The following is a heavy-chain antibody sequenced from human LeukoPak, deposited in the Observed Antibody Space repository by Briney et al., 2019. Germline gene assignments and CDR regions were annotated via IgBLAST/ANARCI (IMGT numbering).Heavy chain of an antibody. CDR2: INSGGST. Sequence: PGGSLRLSCAASGFTVSSNYMSWVRQAPGKGLEWASVINSGGSTYYADSVKGRFTISRDNSKNTLYLQMNSLRAEDTAVYYCARMGRLGSGPPQDYYYGMDVWGQGTTVTVSS. D-gene: IGHD3-10*01. CDR1: GFTVSSNY. CDR3: ARMGRLGSGPPQDYYYGMDV. J-gene: IGHJ6*02. V-gene: IGHV3-53*01.